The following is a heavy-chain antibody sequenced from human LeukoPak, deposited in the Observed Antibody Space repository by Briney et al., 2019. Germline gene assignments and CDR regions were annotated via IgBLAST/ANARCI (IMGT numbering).Heavy chain of an antibody. Sequence: PGGSLRLSCAASGFTFGDWWVSWVRQATGKGLEWVANINQNGSAKYYVASAKGRFTISRDNAKNSLYLQMNSLRAEDTAVYYCARDLDFDYWGQGTLVTVSS. CDR3: ARDLDFDY. V-gene: IGHV3-7*01. J-gene: IGHJ4*02. CDR2: INQNGSAK. CDR1: GFTFGDWW.